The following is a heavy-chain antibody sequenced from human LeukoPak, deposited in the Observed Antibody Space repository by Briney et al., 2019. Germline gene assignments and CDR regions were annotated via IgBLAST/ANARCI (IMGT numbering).Heavy chain of an antibody. D-gene: IGHD3-3*01. Sequence: PSETLSLTCTVSGGSISSYYWSWIRQPPRKGLEWIGYIYYSGSTNYNPSLKSRVTISVDTSKNQFSLKVSSVTAADTAVYYCARATATNYDFWSGPPQYFQHWGQGTLVTVSS. V-gene: IGHV4-59*01. CDR2: IYYSGST. CDR3: ARATATNYDFWSGPPQYFQH. CDR1: GGSISSYY. J-gene: IGHJ1*01.